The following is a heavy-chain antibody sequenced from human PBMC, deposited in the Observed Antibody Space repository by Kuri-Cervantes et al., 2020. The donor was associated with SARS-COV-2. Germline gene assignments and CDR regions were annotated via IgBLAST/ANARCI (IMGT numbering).Heavy chain of an antibody. CDR1: GFPFSRYA. CDR3: AKKFESSGIAAAGTEMYFDY. Sequence: LSLTCAASGFPFSRYAMSWVRQAPGKGLEWVSAISGSGGSTYYADSVKGRFTISRDNSKNTLYLQMNSLRAEDTAVYYCAKKFESSGIAAAGTEMYFDYWGQGTLVTVSS. CDR2: ISGSGGST. D-gene: IGHD6-13*01. V-gene: IGHV3-23*01. J-gene: IGHJ4*02.